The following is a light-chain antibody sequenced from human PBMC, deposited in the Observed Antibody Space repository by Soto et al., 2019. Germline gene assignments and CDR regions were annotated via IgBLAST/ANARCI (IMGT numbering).Light chain of an antibody. CDR3: QQYGGSPPFT. CDR2: DAS. CDR1: QSVSSGY. J-gene: IGKJ2*01. Sequence: EIVLTQSPGTLSLSPGERATLSCRASQSVSSGYLAWYQQKPGQAPRLLIYDASNRATGIPDRFSGSGSGTDFTLIISRLEPEDFAVYYCQQYGGSPPFTFGQGTNVEIK. V-gene: IGKV3-20*01.